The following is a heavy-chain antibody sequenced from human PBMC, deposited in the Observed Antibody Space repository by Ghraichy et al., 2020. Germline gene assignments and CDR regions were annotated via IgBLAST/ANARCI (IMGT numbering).Heavy chain of an antibody. D-gene: IGHD6-13*01. CDR3: AREQIAAAGRYYYGMDV. CDR2: ISAYNGNT. V-gene: IGHV1-18*04. J-gene: IGHJ6*02. Sequence: ASVKVSCKASGYTFTSYGISWVRQAPGQGLEWMGWISAYNGNTNYAQKLQGRVTMTTDTSTSKAYMELRSLRSDDTAVYYCAREQIAAAGRYYYGMDVWGQGTTVTVSS. CDR1: GYTFTSYG.